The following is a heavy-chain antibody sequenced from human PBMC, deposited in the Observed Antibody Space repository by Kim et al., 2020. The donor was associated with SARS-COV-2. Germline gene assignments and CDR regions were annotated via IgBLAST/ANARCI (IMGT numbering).Heavy chain of an antibody. Sequence: GNADAVKGRFTITRDNAKNSLYLQMNSLRAEETALYHCARDIEGFAFDIWGQGTMVTVSS. CDR3: ARDIEGFAFDI. J-gene: IGHJ3*02. V-gene: IGHV3-20*01. D-gene: IGHD3-16*02.